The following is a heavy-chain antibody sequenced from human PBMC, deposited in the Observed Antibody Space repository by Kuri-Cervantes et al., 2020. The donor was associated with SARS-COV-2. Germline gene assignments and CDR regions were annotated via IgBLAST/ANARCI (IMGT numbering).Heavy chain of an antibody. CDR2: IYYSGST. Sequence: SETLSLTCTVSGGSISSSSYYWGWIRQPPGKGLEWIGSIYYSGSTHYNPSLKSRVTISVDTSKNQFSLKLSSVTAADTAVYYCARHRKIRFLEWLSPFDYWGQGTLVTVSS. V-gene: IGHV4-39*01. CDR1: GGSISSSSYY. J-gene: IGHJ4*02. CDR3: ARHRKIRFLEWLSPFDY. D-gene: IGHD3-3*01.